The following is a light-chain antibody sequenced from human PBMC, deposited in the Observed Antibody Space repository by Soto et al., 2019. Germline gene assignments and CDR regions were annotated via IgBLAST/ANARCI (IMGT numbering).Light chain of an antibody. CDR3: QQRRNWWT. Sequence: EIVLTQSPATLPLSPGERATLSCRASQSVSTNLAWYQHKPGQAPRLLIYGASNRATGIPARFSGSGSGTDFTLTISSLEPEDFAVYYCQQRRNWWTFGQGTKVDIK. J-gene: IGKJ1*01. V-gene: IGKV3-11*01. CDR1: QSVSTN. CDR2: GAS.